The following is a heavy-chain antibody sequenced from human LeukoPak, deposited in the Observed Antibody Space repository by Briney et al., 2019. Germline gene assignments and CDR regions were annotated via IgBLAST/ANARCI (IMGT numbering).Heavy chain of an antibody. CDR2: LWDDGSNE. CDR1: GFTFSSYA. CDR3: TKGTPRGGYIHS. D-gene: IGHD2-15*01. V-gene: IGHV3-33*03. Sequence: GALRLSCAASGFTFSSYAMHWVRQPPGKGLEWGALLWDDGSNEKYADSVKGRFTNSRDNSKNTVYLHMNSLRAEETAVYYCTKGTPRGGYIHSWGQGTLVPVPS. J-gene: IGHJ4*02.